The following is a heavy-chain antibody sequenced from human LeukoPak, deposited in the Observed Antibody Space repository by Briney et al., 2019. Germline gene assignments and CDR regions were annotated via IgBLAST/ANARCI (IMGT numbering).Heavy chain of an antibody. CDR3: ARHDDIVVVPAAISRGYYYGMDV. V-gene: IGHV4-59*08. CDR2: TYYSGST. D-gene: IGHD2-2*02. CDR1: GGSISSYY. J-gene: IGHJ6*02. Sequence: PSETLSLTCTVSGGSISSYYWSWIRQPPGKGLEWIGYTYYSGSTNYNPSLKSRVTISVDTSKNQFSLKLSSVTAADTAVYYCARHDDIVVVPAAISRGYYYGMDVWGQGTTVTVSS.